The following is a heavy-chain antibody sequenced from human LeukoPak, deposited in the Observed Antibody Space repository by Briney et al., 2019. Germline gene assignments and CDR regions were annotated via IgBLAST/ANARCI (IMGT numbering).Heavy chain of an antibody. J-gene: IGHJ3*02. D-gene: IGHD1-26*01. V-gene: IGHV3-73*01. CDR3: ARHQTLLISGSTTWDAFDI. Sequence: PGGSLRLSCAASGFTFSGSAMHWVRQASGKGLEWVGRIRSKANSYATAYAASVKGRFTISRDDSKNTAYLQMNSLKTEDTAVYYCARHQTLLISGSTTWDAFDIWGQGTMVTVSS. CDR1: GFTFSGSA. CDR2: IRSKANSYAT.